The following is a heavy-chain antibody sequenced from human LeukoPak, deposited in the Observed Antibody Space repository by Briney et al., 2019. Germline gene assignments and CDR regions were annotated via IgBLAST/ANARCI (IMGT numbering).Heavy chain of an antibody. V-gene: IGHV4-61*01. Sequence: SETLSLTCTVSGGSVSSGSYFWSWIRQPPGKGLEWIGYIFYNGETNYNPSLKSRLTLSVDASKNQFSLKLSSVTAADTAVYYCARGGATSSVLSWFDPWGQGTLVTVSS. CDR3: ARGGATSSVLSWFDP. J-gene: IGHJ5*02. CDR2: IFYNGET. CDR1: GGSVSSGSYF. D-gene: IGHD2-2*01.